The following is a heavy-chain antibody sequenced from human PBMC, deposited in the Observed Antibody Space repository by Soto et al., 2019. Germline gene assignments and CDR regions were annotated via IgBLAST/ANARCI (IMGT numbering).Heavy chain of an antibody. V-gene: IGHV4-39*01. J-gene: IGHJ4*02. D-gene: IGHD2-15*01. CDR1: GGSISSSSYY. CDR3: ARLVGCSGGSCYFKTGFDY. Sequence: PSETLSLTCTVSGGSISSSSYYWGWIRQPPGKGLEWIGSIYYSGSTYYNPSLKSRVTISVDTSKNQFSLKLSSVTAADTAVYYCARLVGCSGGSCYFKTGFDYWGQGTLVTVSS. CDR2: IYYSGST.